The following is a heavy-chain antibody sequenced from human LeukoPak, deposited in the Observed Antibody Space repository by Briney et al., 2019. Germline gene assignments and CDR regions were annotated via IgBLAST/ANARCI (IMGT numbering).Heavy chain of an antibody. CDR2: INPNSGVT. J-gene: IGHJ4*02. Sequence: ASVKVSCKASGYTFADYYMHWVRQAPGQGLEWMGWINPNSGVTNYAQKFQGRVTMARNTSINTAYMELSRLRSDDTAVYYCATSVITQAYWGQGTLVTVSS. V-gene: IGHV1-2*02. CDR3: ATSVITQAY. CDR1: GYTFADYY. D-gene: IGHD3-22*01.